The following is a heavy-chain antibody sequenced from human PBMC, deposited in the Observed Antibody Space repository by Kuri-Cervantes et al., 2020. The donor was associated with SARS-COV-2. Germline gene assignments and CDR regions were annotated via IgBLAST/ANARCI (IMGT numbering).Heavy chain of an antibody. D-gene: IGHD6-19*01. J-gene: IGHJ4*02. CDR2: ISSSSSYI. V-gene: IGHV3-21*01. Sequence: GESLKISCAASGFTFSSYSMNWVRRAPGKGLEWVSSISSSSSYIYYADSVKGRFTISRDNAKNSLYLQMNSLRAEDTAVYYCARDRYSSGWADYWGQGTLVTVSS. CDR3: ARDRYSSGWADY. CDR1: GFTFSSYS.